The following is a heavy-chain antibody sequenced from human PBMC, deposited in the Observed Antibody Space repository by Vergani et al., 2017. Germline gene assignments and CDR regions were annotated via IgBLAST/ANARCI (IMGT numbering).Heavy chain of an antibody. J-gene: IGHJ4*02. CDR2: ISSSSSTI. Sequence: EVQLLESGGGLVQPGGSLRLSCAASGFTFSSYAMSWVRQAPGKGLEWVSYISSSSSTIYYADSVKGRFTISRDSSKNTLYLLLNSLRADDTAVYYCAKDEDSSGWLTFDYWGQGTLVTVSS. D-gene: IGHD6-19*01. CDR3: AKDEDSSGWLTFDY. CDR1: GFTFSSYA. V-gene: IGHV3-23*01.